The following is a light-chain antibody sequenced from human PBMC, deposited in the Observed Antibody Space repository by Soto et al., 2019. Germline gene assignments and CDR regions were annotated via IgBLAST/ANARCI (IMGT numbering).Light chain of an antibody. CDR2: GVS. V-gene: IGKV3-20*01. Sequence: EIVLTQSPGTLSLSPGERATLSCRASQSVSSSYLAWYQQKPGQAPRLLIHGVSTRATGIPDRFSGSGSGTDFTLTISRLEPEDFAVYYCQHYDGSLWTFGQGTRVEIK. CDR1: QSVSSSY. J-gene: IGKJ1*01. CDR3: QHYDGSLWT.